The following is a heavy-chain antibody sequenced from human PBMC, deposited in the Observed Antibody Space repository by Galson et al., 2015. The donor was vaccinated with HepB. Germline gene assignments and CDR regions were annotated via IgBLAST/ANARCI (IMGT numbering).Heavy chain of an antibody. CDR1: GFTFSSYS. J-gene: IGHJ4*02. CDR2: ISSSSSYI. D-gene: IGHD1-26*01. Sequence: SLRLSCAASGFTFSSYSMNWVRQAPGKGLEWVSSISSSSSYIYYADSVKGRFTISRDNAKNSLYLQMNSLRAEDTAVYYCARDSVPWEYFDYWGQGTLATVSS. CDR3: ARDSVPWEYFDY. V-gene: IGHV3-21*01.